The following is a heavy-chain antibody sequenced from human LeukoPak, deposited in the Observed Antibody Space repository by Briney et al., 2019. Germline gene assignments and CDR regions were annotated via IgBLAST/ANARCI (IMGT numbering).Heavy chain of an antibody. Sequence: SQTLSLTCTVSGGSISSGGYYWSWIRQPPGKGLEWIGYIYHSGSTYYSPSLKSRVTISVDRSKNQFSLKLSSVTAADTAVYYCARDEWELRAFDIWGQGTMVTVSS. J-gene: IGHJ3*02. CDR1: GGSISSGGYY. V-gene: IGHV4-30-2*01. D-gene: IGHD1-26*01. CDR2: IYHSGST. CDR3: ARDEWELRAFDI.